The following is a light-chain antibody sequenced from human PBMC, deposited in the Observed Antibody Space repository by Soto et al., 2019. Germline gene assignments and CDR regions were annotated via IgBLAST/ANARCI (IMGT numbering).Light chain of an antibody. CDR1: QSINRW. CDR2: DAS. J-gene: IGKJ5*01. V-gene: IGKV1-5*01. Sequence: IQMTQSPSTLSASIGDTVTITCRASQSINRWLAWYQQKPGEAPKLLIYDASSLESGVPSRFSGTGSGTEFTLIISSLQPDDIATYYCQHYDHLPITFGQGTRLEIK. CDR3: QHYDHLPIT.